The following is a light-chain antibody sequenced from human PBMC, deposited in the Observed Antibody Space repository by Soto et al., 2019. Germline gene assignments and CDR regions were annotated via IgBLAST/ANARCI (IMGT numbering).Light chain of an antibody. CDR3: AVWDDSLSGHWV. CDR1: SSNIGSNY. Sequence: QSVLTQPPSASGTPGQRVTISCSGSSSNIGSNYVSWYQHLPGAAPKLLIYRSDQRPSGVPDRFSGSKSGTSASLTISGLRSEDEADYFCAVWDDSLSGHWVFGGGTKLTVL. J-gene: IGLJ3*02. CDR2: RSD. V-gene: IGLV1-47*01.